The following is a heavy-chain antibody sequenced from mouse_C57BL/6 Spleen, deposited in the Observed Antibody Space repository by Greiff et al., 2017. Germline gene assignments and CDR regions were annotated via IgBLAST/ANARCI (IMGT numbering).Heavy chain of an antibody. J-gene: IGHJ1*03. D-gene: IGHD1-1*01. CDR1: GYAFSSSW. CDR2: FYPGDGDT. CDR3: ARGGSSSWYFDV. Sequence: QVQLQQSGPELVKPGASVKISCKASGYAFSSSWMNWVKQRPGKGLEWIGRFYPGDGDTNYNGKFKGKATLTADKSSSTAYMQLSSLTSEDSAVYFCARGGSSSWYFDVWGTGTTVTVSS. V-gene: IGHV1-82*01.